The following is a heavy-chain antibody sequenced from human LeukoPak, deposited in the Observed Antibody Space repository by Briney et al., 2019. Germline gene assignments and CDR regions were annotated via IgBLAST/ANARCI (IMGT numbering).Heavy chain of an antibody. CDR2: LPTVFSTS. D-gene: IGHD6-6*01. J-gene: IGHJ4*02. V-gene: IGHV1-69*01. CDR3: EVPPGGSSLSYFDH. Sequence: SVKVSCKTFRGAFCSYTIRWGRQAPGQEGKCRGGLPTVFSTSKYAQKFQDRVTITADETTSTAYMDLSSLRSEDTAVYYCEVPPGGSSLSYFDHWGQGTLVTVSS. CDR1: RGAFCSYT.